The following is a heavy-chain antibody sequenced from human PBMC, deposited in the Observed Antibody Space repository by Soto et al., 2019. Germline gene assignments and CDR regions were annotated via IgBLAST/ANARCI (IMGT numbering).Heavy chain of an antibody. V-gene: IGHV4-39*01. J-gene: IGHJ3*02. CDR3: ARLRWLGYGDYSWGAFDI. CDR2: IYYSGST. Sequence: QLQLQESGPGLVKPSETLSLTCTVSGGSISSSSYYWGWIRQPPGKGLEWIGSIYYSGSTYYNPSLKSRATISVDTSKNQFSLMLSSVTAADTAVYYRARLRWLGYGDYSWGAFDIWGQGTMVTVSS. D-gene: IGHD4-17*01. CDR1: GGSISSSSYY.